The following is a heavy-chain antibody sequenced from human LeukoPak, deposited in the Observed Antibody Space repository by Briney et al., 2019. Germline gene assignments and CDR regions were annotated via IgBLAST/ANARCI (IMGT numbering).Heavy chain of an antibody. V-gene: IGHV3-23*01. CDR1: GFTFSNYA. J-gene: IGHJ4*02. CDR2: ISGSGDRT. Sequence: GGSLRLSCAGSGFTFSNYAMGWVRQAPGKGLEWVSAISGSGDRTYYVDSVKGRFTISRDNSKNMLYLQMNSLRAEDTAVYYCAKLVVVIAPPLLFDYWGQGTLVTVSS. D-gene: IGHD3-22*01. CDR3: AKLVVVIAPPLLFDY.